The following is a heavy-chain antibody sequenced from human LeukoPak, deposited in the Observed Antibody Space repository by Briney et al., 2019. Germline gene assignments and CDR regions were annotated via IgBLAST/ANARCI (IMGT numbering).Heavy chain of an antibody. V-gene: IGHV3-13*01. J-gene: IGHJ3*02. CDR3: ARMGVDAFDI. CDR2: IGTDGDT. Sequence: GGSLRLSCAASGFTFSSYDMHWVRQATGKGLEWVSAIGTDGDTFYPGSVKGRFTISRDNAENSLYLQMNGLRAEDTAVYYCARMGVDAFDIWGQGTMVTVSS. CDR1: GFTFSSYD. D-gene: IGHD3-16*01.